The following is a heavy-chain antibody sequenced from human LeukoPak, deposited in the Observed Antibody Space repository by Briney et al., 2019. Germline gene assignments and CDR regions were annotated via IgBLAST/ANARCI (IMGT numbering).Heavy chain of an antibody. Sequence: GRSLRLSCAASGFTFSSYGMHWVRQAPGKGLEWVAVIWYDGSNKYYADSVKGRFTISRDNSKNTLYLQMNSLRAEDTAVYYCAKDACTNGVCYTGSNWFDPWGQGTLVTVSS. CDR1: GFTFSSYG. CDR3: AKDACTNGVCYTGSNWFDP. V-gene: IGHV3-33*06. D-gene: IGHD2-8*01. CDR2: IWYDGSNK. J-gene: IGHJ5*02.